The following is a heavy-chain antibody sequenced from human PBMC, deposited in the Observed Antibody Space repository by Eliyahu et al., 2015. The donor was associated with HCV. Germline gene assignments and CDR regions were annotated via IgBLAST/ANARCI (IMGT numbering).Heavy chain of an antibody. V-gene: IGHV3-9*01. Sequence: EVQLVESGGGLVQPGRSLRLSCAASGFTFDDYAMHWVRQAPGKGLEWVSGISWNSGSIGYADSVKGRFTISRDNAKNSLYLQMNSLRAEDTALYYCAKDADKGEDTAMGEFGYWGQGTLVTVSS. D-gene: IGHD5-18*01. CDR1: GFTFDDYA. CDR2: ISWNSGSI. J-gene: IGHJ4*02. CDR3: AKDADKGEDTAMGEFGY.